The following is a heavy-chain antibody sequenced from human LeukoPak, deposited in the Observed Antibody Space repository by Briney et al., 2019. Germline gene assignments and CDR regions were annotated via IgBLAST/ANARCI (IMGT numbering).Heavy chain of an antibody. Sequence: PGGSLRLSCAASAFPFSSYGMHWVRQAPGKGLEWVAVIWHDGSHKYYADSVTGRFTISRDNSKNTLYLQMSSLRAEDTAVYYCASGVYSSGWYLDYWGQGTLVTVSS. CDR1: AFPFSSYG. D-gene: IGHD6-19*01. J-gene: IGHJ4*02. CDR3: ASGVYSSGWYLDY. V-gene: IGHV3-33*01. CDR2: IWHDGSHK.